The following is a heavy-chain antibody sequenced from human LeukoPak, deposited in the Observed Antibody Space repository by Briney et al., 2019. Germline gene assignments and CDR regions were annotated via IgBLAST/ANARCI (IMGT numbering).Heavy chain of an antibody. CDR2: INPNSGGT. J-gene: IGHJ5*02. CDR1: GYTFSDYD. Sequence: ASVKVSCKASGYTFSDYDINWVRQAPGQGPEWMGWINPNSGGTDYAQRFQGRVTMTRDTSISTAYMELSRLKSDDTAVYYCARGKDNSGYWGRWWFDPWGQGTLVTVSS. V-gene: IGHV1-2*02. CDR3: ARGKDNSGYWGRWWFDP. D-gene: IGHD3-22*01.